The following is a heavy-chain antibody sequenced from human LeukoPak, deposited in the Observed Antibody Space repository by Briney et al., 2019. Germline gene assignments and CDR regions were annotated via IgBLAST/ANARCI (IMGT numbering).Heavy chain of an antibody. J-gene: IGHJ6*02. CDR1: GGTFSSYA. CDR3: ASSWYYYYYGMDV. D-gene: IGHD6-13*01. V-gene: IGHV1-69*13. CDR2: IIPIFGTA. Sequence: GASVKVSCKASGGTFSSYAISWVRQAPGQGLEWMGGIIPIFGTANYAQKFQGRVTITADESTSTAYMELSSLRSEDTAVHYCASSWYYYYYGMDVWGQGTTVTVSS.